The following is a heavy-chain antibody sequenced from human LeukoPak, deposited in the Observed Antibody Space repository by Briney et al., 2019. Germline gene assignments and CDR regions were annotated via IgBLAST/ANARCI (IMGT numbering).Heavy chain of an antibody. CDR2: IFGGGTI. J-gene: IGHJ4*02. CDR3: ARGMRGNSYILEH. V-gene: IGHV3-53*01. Sequence: PAGGSLRLSCAASGFTVSSSYMSWVRQAPGGELECVSIIFGGGTIFYAQSVEDRFTISRDNSRNTLYLLMNNLRAEDTAVYYCARGMRGNSYILEHWGQGTLVTVSS. CDR1: GFTVSSSY. D-gene: IGHD5-18*01.